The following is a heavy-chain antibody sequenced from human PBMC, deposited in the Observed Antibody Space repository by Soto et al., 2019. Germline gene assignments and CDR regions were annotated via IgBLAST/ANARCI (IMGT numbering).Heavy chain of an antibody. V-gene: IGHV3-9*01. CDR3: AKSLKIFGLATTRSGPLDS. D-gene: IGHD3-3*01. J-gene: IGHJ4*02. CDR1: GFTFDNYA. Sequence: GGSLRLSCAASGFTFDNYAMHWVRQAPGKGLEWVSGISWNSGNIGYADSVKGRFTIAKDNAKTSLYLEMNSLRAEDTALYYCAKSLKIFGLATTRSGPLDSWGQGALVTVSS. CDR2: ISWNSGNI.